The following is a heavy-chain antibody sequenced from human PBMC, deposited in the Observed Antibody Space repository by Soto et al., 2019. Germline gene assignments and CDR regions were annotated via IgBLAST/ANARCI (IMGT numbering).Heavy chain of an antibody. J-gene: IGHJ5*02. CDR2: IKSKTDGGTT. Sequence: LRLSCAASGFTFSNAWMSWVRQAPAQGLEGVGRIKSKTDGGTTDYAAPVKGRFTISRDDSKNTLYLQMNSLKTEDTAVYYCTTFSLAAAGYGRGPWGQETLVTSPQ. D-gene: IGHD6-13*01. CDR3: TTFSLAAAGYGRGP. V-gene: IGHV3-15*01. CDR1: GFTFSNAW.